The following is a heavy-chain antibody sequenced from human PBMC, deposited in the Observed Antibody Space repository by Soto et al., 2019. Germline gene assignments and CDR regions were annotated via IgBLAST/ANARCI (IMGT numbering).Heavy chain of an antibody. V-gene: IGHV3-33*01. D-gene: IGHD6-19*01. CDR1: GFTFSSYG. Sequence: PGGSLRLSCAASGFTFSSYGMHWVRQAPGKGLEWVAVIWYDGSNKYYAESVKGRFTISGDNSKNTLYLQMNNLRAEDTAVYYCARDSHVGSGWQLTADYWGQGTLVTSPQ. CDR3: ARDSHVGSGWQLTADY. J-gene: IGHJ4*02. CDR2: IWYDGSNK.